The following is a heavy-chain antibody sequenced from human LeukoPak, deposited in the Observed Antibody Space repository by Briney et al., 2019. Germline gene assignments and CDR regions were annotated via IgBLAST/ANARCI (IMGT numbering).Heavy chain of an antibody. CDR1: GFTFGNYA. CDR3: ARVRGGN. D-gene: IGHD3-16*01. V-gene: IGHV3-23*01. CDR2: IASYGGTT. J-gene: IGHJ4*02. Sequence: HSGGSLRLSCAASGFTFGNYAMSWVRQAPGKGLQWVSTIASYGGTTYYADSVKGRLTISRDNFKNAVYLQMNSLRAEDTAVYYCARVRGGNWGQGTLVTVSS.